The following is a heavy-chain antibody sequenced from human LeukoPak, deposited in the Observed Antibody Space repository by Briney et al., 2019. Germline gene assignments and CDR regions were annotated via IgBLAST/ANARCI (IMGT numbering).Heavy chain of an antibody. V-gene: IGHV1-69*05. CDR2: IIPIFGTA. J-gene: IGHJ6*03. CDR3: ARDRRGTIFGVVTERPYYYYYYYMDV. CDR1: AGTFSSYA. D-gene: IGHD3-3*01. Sequence: SVKVSCKPAAGTFSSYAISCVRQAPGEGLEWMGRIIPIFGTANYAQTFQGRVTITTDESTSTAYMELSSLRSEDTAVYYCARDRRGTIFGVVTERPYYYYYYYMDVWGKGTTVTVSS.